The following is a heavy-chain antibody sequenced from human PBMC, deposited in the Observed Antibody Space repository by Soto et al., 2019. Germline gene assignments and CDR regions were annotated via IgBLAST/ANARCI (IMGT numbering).Heavy chain of an antibody. V-gene: IGHV1-3*01. CDR1: GYTFTSYY. CDR2: INAGNGNT. CDR3: ATSYSGSDYHYYYGMDV. Sequence: ASVKVSCKASGYTFTSYYMHWVRQAPGQGLEWMGIINAGNGNTEYSQKFQGRVTITRDTSASTAYMELSSLRSEDTAVYYCATSYSGSDYHYYYGMDVWGQGTTVTVSS. J-gene: IGHJ6*02. D-gene: IGHD5-12*01.